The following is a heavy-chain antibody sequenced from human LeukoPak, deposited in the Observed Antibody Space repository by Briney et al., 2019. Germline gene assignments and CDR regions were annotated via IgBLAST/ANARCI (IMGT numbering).Heavy chain of an antibody. CDR3: ARDRGTVSGFDY. CDR1: GYTFTSYA. V-gene: IGHV1-69*05. Sequence: SVKVSCKASGYTFTSYAMHWVRQAPGQGLEWMGGIIPIFGTANYAQKFQGRVTITTDESTSTAYMELSSLRSEDTAVYYCARDRGTVSGFDYWGQGTLVTVSS. J-gene: IGHJ4*02. D-gene: IGHD4-11*01. CDR2: IIPIFGTA.